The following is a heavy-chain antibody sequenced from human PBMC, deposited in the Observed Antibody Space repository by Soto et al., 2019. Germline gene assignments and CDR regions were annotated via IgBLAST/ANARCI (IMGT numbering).Heavy chain of an antibody. CDR3: ARDAVNSPVVFDP. J-gene: IGHJ5*02. CDR1: EFTFSSYS. D-gene: IGHD2-15*01. V-gene: IGHV3-21*01. CDR2: ISSSSSYI. Sequence: GGSPRLSCAAYEFTFSSYSMNWVRQAPGKELEWVSSISSSSSYIYYADSVKGRFTISRDNAKNSLYLQMNSLRAEDTAVYYSARDAVNSPVVFDPCGQGTLVTVSS.